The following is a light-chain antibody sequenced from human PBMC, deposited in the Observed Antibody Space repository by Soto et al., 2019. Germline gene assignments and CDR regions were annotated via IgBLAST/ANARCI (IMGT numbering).Light chain of an antibody. CDR3: QQYGSSPFT. V-gene: IGKV3-20*01. Sequence: EIVLTQSPGTLSLSPGERATLSCRASQSVSSSYLAWYHQKPGQAPRLLIYGASSRATGIPDRFSGSGSGTPFTLTISRLEPEDFAVYSCQQYGSSPFTFGPGTKVEIK. J-gene: IGKJ3*01. CDR2: GAS. CDR1: QSVSSSY.